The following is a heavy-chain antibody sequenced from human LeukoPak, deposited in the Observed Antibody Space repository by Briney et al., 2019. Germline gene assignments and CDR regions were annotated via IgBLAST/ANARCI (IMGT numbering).Heavy chain of an antibody. D-gene: IGHD6-13*01. J-gene: IGHJ4*02. CDR1: GGSISSSSYY. V-gene: IGHV4-39*02. CDR3: AREKIAAAAPTPDY. CDR2: IYYSGST. Sequence: PSETLSLTCTVSGGSISSSSYYWGWIRQPPGKGLEWIGSIYYSGSTYYNPYLKSRVTISVDTSKNQFSLKLSSVTAADTAVYYCAREKIAAAAPTPDYWGQGTLVTVSS.